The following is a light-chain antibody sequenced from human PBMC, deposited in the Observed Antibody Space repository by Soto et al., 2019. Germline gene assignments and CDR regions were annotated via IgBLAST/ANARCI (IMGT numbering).Light chain of an antibody. Sequence: EIVLTQSPGTLSLSPGDRSTLSCRASQSLGSGYLAWYQQKPGQAPRLLIYGASTRATGVPARFSGSRSGTEFTLTINSLQSEDFAVYYCQRYNNWPLTFGGGTKVDIK. V-gene: IGKV3-15*01. J-gene: IGKJ4*01. CDR1: QSLGSGY. CDR3: QRYNNWPLT. CDR2: GAS.